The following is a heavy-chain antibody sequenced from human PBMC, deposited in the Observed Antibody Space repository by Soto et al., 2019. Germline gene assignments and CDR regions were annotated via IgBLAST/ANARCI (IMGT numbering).Heavy chain of an antibody. V-gene: IGHV3-30*18. CDR3: ANEGRRAVFGVAVFEY. J-gene: IGHJ1*01. Sequence: QVHLVESGGGVVRAGGSLRLSCMDSGFTINKYALPWVRQARGQGLEGVAITSVVGNHIFYADSVKGRFTVSRDNSKSTLYLQMDSPRVEDTAEYYCANEGRRAVFGVAVFEYWGQGIL. D-gene: IGHD3-3*01. CDR1: GFTINKYA. CDR2: TSVVGNHI.